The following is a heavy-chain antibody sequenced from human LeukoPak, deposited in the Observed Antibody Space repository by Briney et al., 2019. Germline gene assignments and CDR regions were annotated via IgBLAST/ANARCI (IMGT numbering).Heavy chain of an antibody. CDR1: GYTFTSYD. CDR3: ARGGIAAAGDAFDI. D-gene: IGHD6-13*01. Sequence: GASVKVSCKASGYTFTSYDINWVRQATGQGLEWMGWMNPNSGNTGYAQKFQGRVTMTRNTSISTAYMELSSLRSEDTAVYYCARGGIAAAGDAFDIWGQGTMVTVSS. J-gene: IGHJ3*02. V-gene: IGHV1-8*01. CDR2: MNPNSGNT.